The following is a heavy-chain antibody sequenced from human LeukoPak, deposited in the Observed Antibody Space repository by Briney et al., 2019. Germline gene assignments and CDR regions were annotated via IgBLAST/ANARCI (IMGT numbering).Heavy chain of an antibody. CDR3: ARVRFYSSGWYLTNGGYWYFDL. CDR1: GGSFSGYY. V-gene: IGHV4-34*01. D-gene: IGHD6-19*01. CDR2: INLSGST. J-gene: IGHJ2*01. Sequence: PETLSLTCAVYGGSFSGYYWSWIRQSPGHRLECIGEINLSGSTNYNPSHKSRVTISVDTSKNQFSLTLSSVSAADTAVYYCARVRFYSSGWYLTNGGYWYFDLWGRGTLVTVSS.